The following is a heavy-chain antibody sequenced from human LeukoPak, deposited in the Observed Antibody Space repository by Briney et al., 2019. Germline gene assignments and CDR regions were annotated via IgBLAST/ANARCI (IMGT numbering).Heavy chain of an antibody. CDR2: INHSGST. V-gene: IGHV4-34*01. CDR1: GVSFSGYY. D-gene: IGHD3-22*01. J-gene: IGHJ4*02. Sequence: SETLSLTCAVYGVSFSGYYWSWIRQPPGKGLEWIGEINHSGSTNYNPSLKSRVTISVDTSKNQFSLKLSSVTAADTAVYYCATTPYYYDPSGIDYWGQGTLVTASS. CDR3: ATTPYYYDPSGIDY.